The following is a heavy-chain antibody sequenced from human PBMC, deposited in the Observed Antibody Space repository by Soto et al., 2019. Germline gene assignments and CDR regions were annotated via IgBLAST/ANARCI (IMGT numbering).Heavy chain of an antibody. CDR1: GCSVGSHY. J-gene: IGHJ6*02. CDR3: ASVVRDSWDPRGYGLDV. D-gene: IGHD2-15*01. V-gene: IGHV3-53*01. CDR2: LYSSGLT. Sequence: GGSLRRSCAAAGCSVGSHYMTWVRQAPGKGLEWVAVLYSSGLTYYADSVKGRSRISRVNSNNTLFLQLDGVRAEDTAVYYCASVVRDSWDPRGYGLDVCRQGPTVTVSS.